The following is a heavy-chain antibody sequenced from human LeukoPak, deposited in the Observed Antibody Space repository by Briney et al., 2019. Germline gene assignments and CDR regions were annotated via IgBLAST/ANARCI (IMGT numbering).Heavy chain of an antibody. D-gene: IGHD3-10*01. Sequence: PGGSLRLSCAASGFTFSSYAMSWVRQAPGKGLEWVSAISGSGGSTCYADSVKGRFTISRDNSKNTLYLQMNSLRAEDTAVYYCAKDYYYGSRSAIWFDPWGQGTLVTVSS. CDR2: ISGSGGST. CDR3: AKDYYYGSRSAIWFDP. V-gene: IGHV3-23*01. J-gene: IGHJ5*02. CDR1: GFTFSSYA.